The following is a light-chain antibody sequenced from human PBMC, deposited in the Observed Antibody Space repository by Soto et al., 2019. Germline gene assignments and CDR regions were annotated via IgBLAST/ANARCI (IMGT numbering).Light chain of an antibody. CDR1: SRDVGSYDL. CDR2: EVN. Sequence: QSVLTQPASVSGSPGQSITISCTGTSRDVGSYDLVSWYQQHPGRAPKLMISEVNKWPSGVPNRFSGAKSGNTASLTISGLQPEDEADYYCCSYAGSTTWVFGGGTQLTVL. CDR3: CSYAGSTTWV. J-gene: IGLJ3*02. V-gene: IGLV2-23*02.